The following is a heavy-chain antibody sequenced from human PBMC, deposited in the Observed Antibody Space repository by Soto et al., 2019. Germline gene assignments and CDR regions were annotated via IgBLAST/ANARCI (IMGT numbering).Heavy chain of an antibody. D-gene: IGHD3-3*01. CDR3: ERLYYDYV. CDR1: VFTFGTYR. J-gene: IGHJ6*02. V-gene: IGHV3-48*02. CDR2: ISYDSDTI. Sequence: GSLRLSCAGSVFTFGTYRMNWVRQAAGKGLEWIAYISYDSDTIQYADSVKGRFTISRYNAKNSLYLQMNSLIDEYTAVYYCERLYYDYVWGRGTTFTVSS.